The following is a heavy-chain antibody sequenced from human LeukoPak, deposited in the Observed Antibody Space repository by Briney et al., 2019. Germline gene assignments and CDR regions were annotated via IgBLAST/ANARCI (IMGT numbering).Heavy chain of an antibody. CDR3: VVGGSPGY. CDR1: GFIFSGYW. D-gene: IGHD2-15*01. Sequence: GGSLRLSCAASGFIFSGYWMSWVRQTPGKGLEWVANIKQDGSVKNSVDSMKGRFTISRDNTKNSLYLEMNSLKAEDTAVYYCVVGGSPGYWGQGTLVTVSS. V-gene: IGHV3-7*03. CDR2: IKQDGSVK. J-gene: IGHJ4*02.